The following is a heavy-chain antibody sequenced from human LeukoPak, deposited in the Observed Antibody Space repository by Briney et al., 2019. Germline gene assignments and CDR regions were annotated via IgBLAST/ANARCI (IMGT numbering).Heavy chain of an antibody. CDR2: IKQDGSER. Sequence: GGSLRLSCAASGFTFSSFWMSWVRQAPGKGLEWVANIKQDGSERYYVDSVKGRFTISRDNAKNLLYLQMNSLRAEDTAVYYCARGRGFWSGYYLDYWGQGTLVTVSS. CDR1: GFTFSSFW. V-gene: IGHV3-7*01. CDR3: ARGRGFWSGYYLDY. D-gene: IGHD3-3*01. J-gene: IGHJ4*02.